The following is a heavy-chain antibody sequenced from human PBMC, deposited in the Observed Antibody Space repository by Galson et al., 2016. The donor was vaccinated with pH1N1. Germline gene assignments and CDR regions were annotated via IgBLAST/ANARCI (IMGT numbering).Heavy chain of an antibody. D-gene: IGHD2-2*01. V-gene: IGHV1-2*02. CDR1: GYTFTGYY. Sequence: SVKVSCKASGYTFTGYYMHWVRQAPGQGLEWMEWINPNSGGTKCAQKCQSRVTMTRDTPISTAYMELSRLRSDDTAVYYCARRGSSTSHYYYGMDVWDQGTTVTVSS. CDR2: INPNSGGT. J-gene: IGHJ6*02. CDR3: ARRGSSTSHYYYGMDV.